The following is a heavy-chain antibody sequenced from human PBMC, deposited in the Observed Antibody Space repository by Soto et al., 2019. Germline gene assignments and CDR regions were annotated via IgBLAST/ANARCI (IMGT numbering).Heavy chain of an antibody. CDR2: INPSGGST. D-gene: IGHD3-22*01. CDR3: AGTTGDYYDSSGYYYLRALSY. J-gene: IGHJ4*02. V-gene: IGHV1-46*01. CDR1: GYTFTSYY. Sequence: ASVKVSCKASGYTFTSYYMHWVRQAPGQGLEWMGIINPSGGSTSYAQKFQGRVTMTRDTSTSTVYMELSSLRSEDTAVYYCAGTTGDYYDSSGYYYLRALSYWGQGTLVTVSS.